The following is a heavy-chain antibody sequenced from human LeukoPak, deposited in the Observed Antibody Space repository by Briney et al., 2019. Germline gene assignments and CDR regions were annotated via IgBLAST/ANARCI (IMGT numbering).Heavy chain of an antibody. Sequence: PGGSLRLSCAASGFTFSSYSINWVRQARGKGLGWVSYISSSGSTIYYADSVKGRFTISRDNAKNSLYLQMNSLRAEDTAIYYCANPPIVTSFDYWGQGTLVTVSS. CDR1: GFTFSSYS. D-gene: IGHD4-11*01. V-gene: IGHV3-48*01. J-gene: IGHJ4*02. CDR2: ISSSGSTI. CDR3: ANPPIVTSFDY.